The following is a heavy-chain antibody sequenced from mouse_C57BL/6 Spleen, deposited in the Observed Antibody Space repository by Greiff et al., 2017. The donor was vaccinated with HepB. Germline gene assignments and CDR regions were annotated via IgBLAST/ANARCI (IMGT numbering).Heavy chain of an antibody. Sequence: VQLQQSGPELVKPGASVKISCKASGYTFTDYYMNWVKQSHGKSLEWIGDINPNNGGTSYNQKFKGKATLTVDKSSSTAYMELRSLTSEDSAVYYCARENYGNRGYFDYWGHGTTLTVSS. CDR1: GYTFTDYY. J-gene: IGHJ2*01. D-gene: IGHD2-1*01. CDR2: INPNNGGT. V-gene: IGHV1-26*01. CDR3: ARENYGNRGYFDY.